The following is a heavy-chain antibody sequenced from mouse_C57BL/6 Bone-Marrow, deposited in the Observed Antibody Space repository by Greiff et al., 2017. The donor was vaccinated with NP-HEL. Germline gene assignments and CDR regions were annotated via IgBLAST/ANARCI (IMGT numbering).Heavy chain of an antibody. V-gene: IGHV1-82*01. CDR3: ARWDYYGSSLYAMDY. Sequence: QVQLQQSGPELVKPGASVKISCKASGYAFSSSWMNWVKQRPGKGLEWIGRIYPGDGDTNYNGQFKGKATLTADKSSSTAYMQLSSLTSEDSAVYFCARWDYYGSSLYAMDYWGQGTSVTVSS. CDR2: IYPGDGDT. D-gene: IGHD1-1*01. CDR1: GYAFSSSW. J-gene: IGHJ4*01.